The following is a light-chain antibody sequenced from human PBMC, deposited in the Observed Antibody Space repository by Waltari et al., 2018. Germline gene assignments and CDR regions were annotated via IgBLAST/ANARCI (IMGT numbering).Light chain of an antibody. CDR2: AAS. V-gene: IGKV1-39*01. CDR1: QSVYNY. Sequence: DIQMTQSPSSLSASVGDRVTITCRASQSVYNYLNWYQQKPGKAPKVLIFAASNLQSGVPSRFSGSGSGTDFTLTITSLQPEDFATYYCQQSHSIPRTFGQGTRLEIK. J-gene: IGKJ2*01. CDR3: QQSHSIPRT.